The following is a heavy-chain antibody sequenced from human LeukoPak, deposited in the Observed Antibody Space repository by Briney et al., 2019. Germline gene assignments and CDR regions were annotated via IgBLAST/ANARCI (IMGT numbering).Heavy chain of an antibody. V-gene: IGHV1-18*01. D-gene: IGHD6-6*01. Sequence: GASVKVSCKASGYTFTSYGISWVRQAPGQGLEWMGWISADNGNTNYAQNLQGRVTMTTDTSTSTAYMELRSLRSDDTAVYYCARDEGRSSSSRYYYYYFMDVWGKGTTVTVSS. CDR1: GYTFTSYG. CDR3: ARDEGRSSSSRYYYYYFMDV. J-gene: IGHJ6*03. CDR2: ISADNGNT.